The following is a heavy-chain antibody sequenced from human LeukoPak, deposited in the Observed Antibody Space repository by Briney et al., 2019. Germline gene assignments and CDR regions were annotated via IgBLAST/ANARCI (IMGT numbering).Heavy chain of an antibody. Sequence: GGSLRLSCAASGFTFSSYAVSCLRQARGKGREWLSSFCWRCDNIYYADPVKGRFTISRDNSKNTLYLQMNSLRADDTAVYYCAPDSSGPFPKWFDPWGQGTLVTVSS. CDR2: FCWRCDNI. D-gene: IGHD3-22*01. V-gene: IGHV3-23*01. J-gene: IGHJ5*02. CDR3: APDSSGPFPKWFDP. CDR1: GFTFSSYA.